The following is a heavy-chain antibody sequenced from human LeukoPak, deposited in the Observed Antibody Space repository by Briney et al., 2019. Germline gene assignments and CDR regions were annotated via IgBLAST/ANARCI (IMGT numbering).Heavy chain of an antibody. CDR3: ARDTYYDFWSGYSTYYYYGMDV. CDR2: ISYDGSNK. V-gene: IGHV3-30*03. CDR1: GFTFSSYG. J-gene: IGHJ6*02. D-gene: IGHD3-3*01. Sequence: GGSLRLSCAASGFTFSSYGMHWVRQAPGKGLEWVAVISYDGSNKYYADSVKGRFTISRDNSKNTLYLQMNSLRAEDTAVYYCARDTYYDFWSGYSTYYYYGMDVWGQGTTVTVSS.